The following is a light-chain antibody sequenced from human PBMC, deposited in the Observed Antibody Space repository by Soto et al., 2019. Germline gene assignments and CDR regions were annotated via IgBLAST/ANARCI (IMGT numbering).Light chain of an antibody. CDR2: EVS. Sequence: SALTQPPSASGSAGQSVTISSTGTSSDVGGYNFVSWYQQHPGRAPKLIIYEVSKRPSGVPDRFSGSKSGNTASLTVSRLQAEDEADYYCNSYVDTNKFVFGTGTKVTVL. J-gene: IGLJ1*01. V-gene: IGLV2-8*01. CDR1: SSDVGGYNF. CDR3: NSYVDTNKFV.